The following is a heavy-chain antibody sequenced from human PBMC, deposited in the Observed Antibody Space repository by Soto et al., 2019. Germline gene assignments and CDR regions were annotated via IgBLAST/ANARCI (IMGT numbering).Heavy chain of an antibody. CDR2: IIPILGIA. CDR3: AMEYCSSTSCYRDY. D-gene: IGHD2-2*02. CDR1: GGTFSSYT. V-gene: IGHV1-69*02. Sequence: QVQLVQSGAEVKKPGSSVKVSCKASGGTFSSYTISWVRQAPGQGLGWMGRIIPILGIANYAQKFQGRVTITADKSTSTAYMELSSLRSEDTAVHYCAMEYCSSTSCYRDYWGQGTLVTVSS. J-gene: IGHJ4*02.